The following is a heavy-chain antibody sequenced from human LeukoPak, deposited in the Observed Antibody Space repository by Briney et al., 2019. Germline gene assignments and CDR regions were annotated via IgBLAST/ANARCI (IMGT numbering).Heavy chain of an antibody. V-gene: IGHV3-74*01. CDR3: ARVDWYKFDY. CDR1: GFTFSNYW. CDR2: INSDGSST. J-gene: IGHJ4*02. Sequence: GGSLRLSCAASGFTFSNYWMHWARQAPGKGLVWVSRINSDGSSTTYADSLKGRFTISRDNAKNSLYLQMNSLRAEDTAVYYCARVDWYKFDYWGQGTLVTVSS. D-gene: IGHD3-9*01.